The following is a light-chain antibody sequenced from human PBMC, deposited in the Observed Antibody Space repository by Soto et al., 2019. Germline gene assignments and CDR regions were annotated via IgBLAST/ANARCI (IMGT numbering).Light chain of an antibody. CDR2: GAS. V-gene: IGKV3-15*01. CDR1: QSVSTN. CDR3: QQYTNWPPYT. J-gene: IGKJ2*01. Sequence: EIVMTQSPATLSVSPGERATLSCRASQSVSTNLAWYQQKPGQSPRLLIYGASTSATGIPARFSGSGSETEFTLTLSSLQSEDFEVYYCQQYTNWPPYTFGQGTNLEIK.